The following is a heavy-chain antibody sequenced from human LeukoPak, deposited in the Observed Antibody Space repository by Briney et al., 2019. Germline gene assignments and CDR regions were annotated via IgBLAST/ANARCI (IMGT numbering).Heavy chain of an antibody. J-gene: IGHJ1*01. Sequence: GGSLRLSCAASGFTFSSYGMHWVRQAPGKGLEWVAFIRYDGSNKYYADSVKGRFTISRDNSKNTLYLQMNSLRAEDTAVYYCAKERTPGYYDSSGYYTAEYFQHWGQGTLVTVSS. CDR2: IRYDGSNK. CDR3: AKERTPGYYDSSGYYTAEYFQH. V-gene: IGHV3-30*02. D-gene: IGHD3-22*01. CDR1: GFTFSSYG.